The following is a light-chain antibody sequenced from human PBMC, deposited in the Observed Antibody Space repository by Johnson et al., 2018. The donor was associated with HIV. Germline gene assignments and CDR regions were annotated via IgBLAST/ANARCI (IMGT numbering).Light chain of an antibody. V-gene: IGLV1-51*02. CDR1: SSNIGNHY. Sequence: QPVLTQPPSVSAAPGQKVTISCSGSSSNIGNHYVSWYQHLPGTAPKLLIYENDKRPSGIPDRFSGSKSGTSATLGITGLQTGDEADYYCGTWDSSLSAVFGTGTKVTVV. CDR2: END. J-gene: IGLJ1*01. CDR3: GTWDSSLSAV.